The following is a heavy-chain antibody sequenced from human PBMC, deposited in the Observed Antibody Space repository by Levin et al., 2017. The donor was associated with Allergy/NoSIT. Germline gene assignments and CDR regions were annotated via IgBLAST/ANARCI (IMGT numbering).Heavy chain of an antibody. CDR2: IKQDGSEK. D-gene: IGHD6-13*01. CDR3: ARTASSSWYFPRPFDY. Sequence: GESLKISCAASGFTFSSYWMSWVRQAPGKGLEWVANIKQDGSEKYYVDSVKGRFTISRDNAKNSLYLQMNSLRAEDTAVYYCARTASSSWYFPRPFDYWGQGTLVTVSS. J-gene: IGHJ4*02. V-gene: IGHV3-7*01. CDR1: GFTFSSYW.